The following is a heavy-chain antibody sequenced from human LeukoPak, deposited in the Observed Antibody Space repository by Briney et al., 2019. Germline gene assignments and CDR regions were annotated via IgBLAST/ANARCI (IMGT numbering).Heavy chain of an antibody. D-gene: IGHD5-18*01. V-gene: IGHV3-66*01. CDR2: IYSGGST. CDR3: ARSGYSYFTWFDP. Sequence: GGSLRLSCAASGFTVSSNYMSWVRQAPGKGLEWVSVIYSGGSTYYADSVKGRFTISRDNSKNTLYLQMNSLRAEDTAVYYCARSGYSYFTWFDPWGQGTLVTVSS. J-gene: IGHJ5*02. CDR1: GFTVSSNY.